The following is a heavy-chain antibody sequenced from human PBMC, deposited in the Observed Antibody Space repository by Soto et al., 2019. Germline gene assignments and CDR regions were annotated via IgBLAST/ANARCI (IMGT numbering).Heavy chain of an antibody. V-gene: IGHV3-30*18. Sequence: TGGSLRLDCAASGFTFSAYGMHWVRQAPGKGLERVAVISNDGNNKSHAVSVEGRFTISRDNSKNTLYLQMNSLRAEDTAVYYCAKDSGRGSADYYFDPWGQGTLVTVSS. D-gene: IGHD1-26*01. CDR1: GFTFSAYG. CDR3: AKDSGRGSADYYFDP. CDR2: ISNDGNNK. J-gene: IGHJ5*02.